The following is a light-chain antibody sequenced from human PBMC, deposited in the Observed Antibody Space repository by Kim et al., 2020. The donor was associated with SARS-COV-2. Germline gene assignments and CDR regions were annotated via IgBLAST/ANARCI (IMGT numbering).Light chain of an antibody. CDR3: QEYNYWPLYT. CDR2: AAS. Sequence: SAGERASLSCRASQSISSNLAWYQQKPGQPPRLLIYAASSRATDIPARFSGSGSGTEFTLTISSLQSEDFAVYYCQEYNYWPLYTFGQGTKLEI. J-gene: IGKJ2*01. V-gene: IGKV3-15*01. CDR1: QSISSN.